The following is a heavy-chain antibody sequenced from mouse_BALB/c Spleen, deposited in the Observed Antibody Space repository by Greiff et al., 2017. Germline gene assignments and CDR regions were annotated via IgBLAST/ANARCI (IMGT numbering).Heavy chain of an antibody. V-gene: IGHV5-12-2*01. Sequence: DVMLVESGGGLVQPGGSLKLSCAASGFTFSSYTMSWVRQTPEKRLEWVAYISNGGGSTYYPDTVKGRFTISRDNAKNTLYLQMSSLKSEDTAMYYCARLGGDYAMDYWGQGTSVTVAS. J-gene: IGHJ4*01. D-gene: IGHD4-1*01. CDR1: GFTFSSYT. CDR2: ISNGGGST. CDR3: ARLGGDYAMDY.